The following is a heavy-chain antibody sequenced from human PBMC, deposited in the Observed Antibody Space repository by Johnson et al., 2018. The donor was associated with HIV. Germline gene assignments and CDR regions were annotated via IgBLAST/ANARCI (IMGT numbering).Heavy chain of an antibody. V-gene: IGHV3-11*04. CDR1: GFTFSDYY. CDR2: ISSSGSTI. Sequence: QVQLVESGGGVVQPGRSLTLSCAASGFTFSDYYMSWIRQAPGKALEWVSYISSSGSTIYYADSVKGRFTISRDNAKNSLYLQMNSLRAEDKAVYYCARGGYSGYDPAGPNAFDIWGQGTMVTVSS. D-gene: IGHD5-12*01. J-gene: IGHJ3*02. CDR3: ARGGYSGYDPAGPNAFDI.